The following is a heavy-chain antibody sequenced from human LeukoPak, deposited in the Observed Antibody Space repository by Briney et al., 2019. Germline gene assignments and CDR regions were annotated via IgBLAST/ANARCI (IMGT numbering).Heavy chain of an antibody. V-gene: IGHV1-69*05. CDR1: GGTFSSYA. Sequence: GASVKVSCKASGGTFSSYAISWVRLAPGQRLEWMGGIIPIFGTANYAQKFQGRVTITTDESTSTAYMELSSLRSEDTAVYYCARPATIIEMATDYWFDPWGQGTLVTVSS. CDR2: IIPIFGTA. CDR3: ARPATIIEMATDYWFDP. J-gene: IGHJ5*02. D-gene: IGHD5-24*01.